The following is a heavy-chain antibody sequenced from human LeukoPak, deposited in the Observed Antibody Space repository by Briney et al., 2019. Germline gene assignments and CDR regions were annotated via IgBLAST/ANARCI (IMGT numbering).Heavy chain of an antibody. CDR3: ARHGGSSWYSSFGY. J-gene: IGHJ4*02. Sequence: SETLSLTCTVSGGSISSSSYYWGWIRQPPGKGLEWIGSMYYSGSTYYNPSLKSRVTISVDTSNNQFSLKLSSVTAPDTAVFYCARHGGSSWYSSFGYWGQGYLVTVSS. D-gene: IGHD6-13*01. CDR1: GGSISSSSYY. V-gene: IGHV4-39*01. CDR2: MYYSGST.